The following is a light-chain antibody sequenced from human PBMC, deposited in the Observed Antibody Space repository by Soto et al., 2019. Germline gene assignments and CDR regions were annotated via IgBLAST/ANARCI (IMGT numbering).Light chain of an antibody. J-gene: IGKJ3*01. V-gene: IGKV3-11*01. CDR2: DAS. CDR3: QQRSNWPRT. CDR1: QSVSSY. Sequence: EIVLTQSPATLSLSPGERATLSCRASQSVSSYLAWYQQKPGQAPRLLIYDASNMATGIPARFSGSGSGIDFTLTISSLEPEDFAVYYGQQRSNWPRTFGLGTKVDIK.